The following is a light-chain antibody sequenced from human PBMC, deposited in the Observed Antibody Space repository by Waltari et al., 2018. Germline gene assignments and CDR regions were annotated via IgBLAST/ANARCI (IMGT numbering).Light chain of an antibody. V-gene: IGLV2-23*01. Sequence: QSALSQPASVSGSPGQSLTITCTGPSTDLASYNLVAWYQHHPNSAPKLIIYEATKRPSGISHRFSGAKSGATASLRISGLQADDEADYYCCSYTGSSTSYGCGGGTKVTVL. CDR3: CSYTGSSTSYG. CDR2: EAT. J-gene: IGLJ1*01. CDR1: STDLASYNL.